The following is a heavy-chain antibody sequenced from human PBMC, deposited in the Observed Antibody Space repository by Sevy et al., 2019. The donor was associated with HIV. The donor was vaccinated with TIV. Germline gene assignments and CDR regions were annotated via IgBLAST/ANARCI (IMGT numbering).Heavy chain of an antibody. J-gene: IGHJ4*02. CDR3: AANRVGALGY. CDR2: IQQGGSDK. Sequence: GGSLRLSCAASGFTFSSYWMTWVRQAPGKGLEWVANIQQGGSDKYNVDSVKGRFTISIDNAKNSLYLQMNSLRAEDTAVYYCAANRVGALGYWGQGTLVTVSS. D-gene: IGHD3-10*01. V-gene: IGHV3-7*01. CDR1: GFTFSSYW.